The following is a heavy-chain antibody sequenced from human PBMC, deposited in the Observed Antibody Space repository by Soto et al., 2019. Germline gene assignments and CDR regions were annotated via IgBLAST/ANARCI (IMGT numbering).Heavy chain of an antibody. CDR1: GFTFSDYY. CDR2: ISSSSSYT. J-gene: IGHJ4*02. Sequence: GGSLRLSCAASGFTFSDYYMSWIRQAPGKGLEWVSYISSSSSYTNYADSVKGRFTISGDNAKNSLYLQMNSLRAEDTAVYYCARDHHRYSGYDYVDYWGQGTLVTVSS. V-gene: IGHV3-11*05. CDR3: ARDHHRYSGYDYVDY. D-gene: IGHD5-12*01.